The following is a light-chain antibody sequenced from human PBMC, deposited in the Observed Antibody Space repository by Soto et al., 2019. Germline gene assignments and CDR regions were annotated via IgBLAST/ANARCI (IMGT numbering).Light chain of an antibody. CDR1: SSNIGAGFD. CDR2: NNN. J-gene: IGLJ2*01. Sequence: SVLTQPPSVSGAPGQRVTISCTGSSSNIGAGFDVHWYQQLPGTAPKLLIYNNNNRPSGVPDRFSGSKSGTSASLAITGLQAEDEADYYCQSYDSSLTAPVVFGGGTQLTVL. CDR3: QSYDSSLTAPVV. V-gene: IGLV1-40*01.